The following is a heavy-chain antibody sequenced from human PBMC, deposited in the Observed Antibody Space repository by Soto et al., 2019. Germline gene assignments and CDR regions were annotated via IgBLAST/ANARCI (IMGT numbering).Heavy chain of an antibody. V-gene: IGHV4-28*01. Sequence: PSETLSLTCAVSGYSISSSNWWGWIRQPPGKGLEWIGYIYYNGRTYDNPSLKSRVSISVDASKNQFSLKMNSVTAADTAVYYCARIVAAAGHLDYWGQGTLVTVSS. CDR1: GYSISSSNW. CDR3: ARIVAAAGHLDY. J-gene: IGHJ4*02. CDR2: IYYNGRT. D-gene: IGHD6-13*01.